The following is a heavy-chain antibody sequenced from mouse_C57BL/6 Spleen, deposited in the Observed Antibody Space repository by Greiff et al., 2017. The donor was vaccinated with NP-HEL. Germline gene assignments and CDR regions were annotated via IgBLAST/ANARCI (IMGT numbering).Heavy chain of an antibody. CDR2: ISDGGSYT. V-gene: IGHV5-4*01. CDR3: ARDPYYYGSSYVYFDY. J-gene: IGHJ2*01. D-gene: IGHD1-1*01. CDR1: GFTFSSYA. Sequence: EVKVEESGGGLVKPGGSLKLSCAASGFTFSSYAMSWVRQTPEKRLEWVATISDGGSYTYYPDNVKGRFTISRDNAKNNLYLQMSHLKSEDTAMYYCARDPYYYGSSYVYFDYWGQGTTLTVSS.